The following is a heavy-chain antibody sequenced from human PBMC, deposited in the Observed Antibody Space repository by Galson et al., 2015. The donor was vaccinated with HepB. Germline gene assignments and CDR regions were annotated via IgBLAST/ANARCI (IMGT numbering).Heavy chain of an antibody. CDR3: ATWGRGPLYSHGMGV. J-gene: IGHJ6*02. Sequence: QSGAEVKKPGESLRISCKGSGYSFTNYWISWVRQTPGKGLEWMARIEPSDSYINYSPSFQGHVTISVDNSISTAYLQWSSLKASDSATHYCATWGRGPLYSHGMGVWGQGTTVIVSS. CDR1: GYSFTNYW. D-gene: IGHD2-21*01. CDR2: IEPSDSYI. V-gene: IGHV5-10-1*01.